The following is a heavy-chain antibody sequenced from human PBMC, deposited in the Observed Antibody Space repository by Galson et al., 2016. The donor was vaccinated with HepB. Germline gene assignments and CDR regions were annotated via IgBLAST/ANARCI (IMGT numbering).Heavy chain of an antibody. CDR2: IWYDGSTK. J-gene: IGHJ4*02. CDR1: GFSFSTYG. Sequence: SLRLSCAASGFSFSTYGMHWVRQTPGKGLEWVAAIWYDGSTKHYADSVKGRFTISRDNSKNTLYLQLNSLRAEDTAVYFCARGRLNWNEAFDFWGQGTLVTVSS. D-gene: IGHD1-20*01. CDR3: ARGRLNWNEAFDF. V-gene: IGHV3-33*01.